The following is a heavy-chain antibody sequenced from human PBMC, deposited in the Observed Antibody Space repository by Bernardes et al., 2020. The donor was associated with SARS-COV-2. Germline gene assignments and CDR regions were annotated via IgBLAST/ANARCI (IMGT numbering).Heavy chain of an antibody. CDR2: ISDDGINK. V-gene: IGHV3-30*18. J-gene: IGHJ6*02. Sequence: SLRLSCAASGFTFRRNGMHWVRQAPGKGLEWVAAISDDGINKYYADCVKGRFTISRDNSKNTLYLQMNNLRAEDTAVYYCAKDSVYYDFWSGYSPTLGFYYYYYYGMDVWGQGTTVTVSS. CDR1: GFTFRRNG. D-gene: IGHD3-3*01. CDR3: AKDSVYYDFWSGYSPTLGFYYYYYYGMDV.